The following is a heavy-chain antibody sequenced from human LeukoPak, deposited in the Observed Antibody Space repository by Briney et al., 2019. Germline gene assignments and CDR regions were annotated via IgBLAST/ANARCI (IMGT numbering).Heavy chain of an antibody. J-gene: IGHJ6*02. CDR1: GFSFSDAW. CDR2: ISSSSSYI. V-gene: IGHV3-21*01. CDR3: ARDRGYYYDSSGHYGMDV. Sequence: PGGSLRLSCAASGFSFSDAWMNWVRQAPGKGLEWVSSISSSSSYIYYADSVKGRFTISRDNAKNSLYLQMNSLRAEDTAVYYCARDRGYYYDSSGHYGMDVWGQGTTVTVSS. D-gene: IGHD3-22*01.